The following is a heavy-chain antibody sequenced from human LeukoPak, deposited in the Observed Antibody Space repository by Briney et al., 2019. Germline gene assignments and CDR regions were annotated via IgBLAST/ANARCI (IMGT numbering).Heavy chain of an antibody. CDR2: INPNSGGT. V-gene: IGHV1-2*02. D-gene: IGHD6-13*01. CDR3: ARARSGTGNDY. Sequence: ASVKVSCKVSGYTLTELSMHWVRQAPGQGLEWMGWINPNSGGTNYAQKFQGRVTMTRDTSISTAYMELSRLRSDDTAVYYCARARSGTGNDYWGQGTLVTVSS. J-gene: IGHJ4*02. CDR1: GYTLTELS.